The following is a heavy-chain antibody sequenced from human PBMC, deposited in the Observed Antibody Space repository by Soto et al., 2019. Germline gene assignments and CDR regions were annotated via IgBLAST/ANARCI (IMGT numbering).Heavy chain of an antibody. CDR2: IYYSGST. D-gene: IGHD3-10*01. V-gene: IGHV4-61*08. J-gene: IGHJ5*02. CDR3: ARGSGSYSNWFDP. Sequence: SETLSLTCTVSGGSISSGDYYWSWIRQPPGKGLEWIGYIYYSGSTNYNPSLKSRVTISVDTSKNQFSLKLTSVTAADTAVYFCARGSGSYSNWFDPWGQGTLVTVSS. CDR1: GGSISSGDYY.